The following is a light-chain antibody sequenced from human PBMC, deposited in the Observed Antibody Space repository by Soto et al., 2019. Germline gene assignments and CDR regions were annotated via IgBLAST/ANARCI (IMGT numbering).Light chain of an antibody. V-gene: IGLV2-8*01. CDR2: EVS. CDR1: SSDVGAYNY. J-gene: IGLJ1*01. CDR3: TSYAGTYSFVYV. Sequence: QSALTQPPSASGSPGQSVTISCTGTSSDVGAYNYVSWYQQLPGKAPKLIIYEVSKRPSGVPDRFSGSKSGNTASLTVSGLQAEYEADYYCTSYAGTYSFVYVFGTGTKLTVL.